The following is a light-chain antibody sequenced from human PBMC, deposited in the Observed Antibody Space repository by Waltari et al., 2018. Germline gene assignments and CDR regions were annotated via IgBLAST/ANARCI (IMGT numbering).Light chain of an antibody. CDR1: HRISSW. Sequence: DIQMNQAPSTLSAFVGDRVAITCRASHRISSWLAWYQRKPGKAPKHLIYKASSLESGVPSRFSGSGSGTEFTLTISSLQPDVFATYYCQQYNSYPGTFGQGTKVEIK. J-gene: IGKJ1*01. CDR3: QQYNSYPGT. CDR2: KAS. V-gene: IGKV1-5*03.